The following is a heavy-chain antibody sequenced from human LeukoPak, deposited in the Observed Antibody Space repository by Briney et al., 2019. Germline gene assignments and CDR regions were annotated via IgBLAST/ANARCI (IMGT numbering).Heavy chain of an antibody. J-gene: IGHJ4*02. CDR3: ARHSFYGSGSYSPGDH. Sequence: GASLKTSCKGSGSSFTSYWIGGGRPMPGKGLEWMGIIYPGDSDTRYSTSFQGQVTISADQSISTPYLQWSSLKASDPAMYYCARHSFYGSGSYSPGDHWGQGTLVTVSS. CDR1: GSSFTSYW. D-gene: IGHD3-10*01. CDR2: IYPGDSDT. V-gene: IGHV5-51*01.